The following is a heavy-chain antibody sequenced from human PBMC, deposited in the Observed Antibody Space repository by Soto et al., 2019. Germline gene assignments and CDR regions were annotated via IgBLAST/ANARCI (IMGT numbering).Heavy chain of an antibody. CDR2: IIPIFGTA. D-gene: IGHD2-21*02. CDR3: AGTLYGGNSGAFDI. Sequence: QVQLVQSGAEVKKPGSSVKVSCKASGGTFSSYAISWVRQAPRQGLEWMGGIIPIFGTANYAQKFQGRVTITADKSTSTAYMELSSLRSEDTAVYYCAGTLYGGNSGAFDIWGQGTMVTVSS. V-gene: IGHV1-69*06. CDR1: GGTFSSYA. J-gene: IGHJ3*02.